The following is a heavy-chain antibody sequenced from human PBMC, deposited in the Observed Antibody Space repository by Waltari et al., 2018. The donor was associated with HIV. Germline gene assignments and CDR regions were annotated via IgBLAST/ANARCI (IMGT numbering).Heavy chain of an antibody. CDR3: ARDPQYCSSTSCSYYFDY. V-gene: IGHV3-30-3*01. D-gene: IGHD2-2*01. J-gene: IGHJ4*02. CDR2: ISYDGSNK. CDR1: GFTLSTYA. Sequence: QVQLVESGGGVVQPGRSLRPSCAASGFTLSTYALHWVRQAPGKGLEWVAVISYDGSNKYYADSVKGRFTISRDNSKNTLYLQMNSLRAEDTAVYYCARDPQYCSSTSCSYYFDYWGQGTLVTVSS.